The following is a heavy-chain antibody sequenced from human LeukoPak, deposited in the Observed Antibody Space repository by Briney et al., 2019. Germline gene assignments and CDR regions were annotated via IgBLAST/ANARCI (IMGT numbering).Heavy chain of an antibody. J-gene: IGHJ3*02. Sequence: GGSLRLSCAASGFTFSYSWMNWVRQAPGKGLEWVAVISYDGNNKYYVNSVKGRFTISRDNSKNTLYLQMDSLRAEDTAVYYCAKEWYYDSSGYYIPGFDIWGQGTMVTVSS. D-gene: IGHD3-22*01. CDR3: AKEWYYDSSGYYIPGFDI. CDR2: ISYDGNNK. CDR1: GFTFSYSW. V-gene: IGHV3-30*18.